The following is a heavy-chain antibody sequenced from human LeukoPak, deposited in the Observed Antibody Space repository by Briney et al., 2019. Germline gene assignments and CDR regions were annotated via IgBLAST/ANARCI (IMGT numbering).Heavy chain of an antibody. D-gene: IGHD6-19*01. CDR2: IYTSGST. CDR3: ARTIAVAGIHFDY. V-gene: IGHV4-61*02. J-gene: IGHJ4*02. CDR1: GGSISSGSYY. Sequence: SSETLSLTCTVSGGSISSGSYYWSWIRQPAGKGLEWIGRIYTSGSTNYNPSLKSRVTISVDTSKNQFSLKLSSVTAADTAVYYCARTIAVAGIHFDYWGQGTLVTVSS.